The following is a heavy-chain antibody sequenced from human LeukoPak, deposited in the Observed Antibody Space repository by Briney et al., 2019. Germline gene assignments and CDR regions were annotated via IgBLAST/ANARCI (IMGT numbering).Heavy chain of an antibody. J-gene: IGHJ4*02. CDR3: ARGGRAHVAAILIGLDY. CDR2: INPNSGGT. Sequence: GASAKVSCKASGYTFTGYYMHWVRQAPGQGLEWMGWINPNSGGTNYAQKFQGRVTMTRDTSISTAYMELSRLRSDDTAVYYCARGGRAHVAAILIGLDYWGQGTLVTVSS. V-gene: IGHV1-2*02. D-gene: IGHD2-2*02. CDR1: GYTFTGYY.